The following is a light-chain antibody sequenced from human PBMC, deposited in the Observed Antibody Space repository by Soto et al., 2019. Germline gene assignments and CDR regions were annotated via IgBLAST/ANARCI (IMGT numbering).Light chain of an antibody. CDR2: KVS. CDR1: QSLVYSDGNTY. Sequence: DVVMTQSPLSLPVTLGQPASISCRSSQSLVYSDGNTYLSWFQQRPDQSPRRLIYKVSDRDSGVPDRFSGSGSVTDFTLEISRVEAEDVGVYYCMQGSHWPLTFGGGTKVEIK. V-gene: IGKV2-30*01. CDR3: MQGSHWPLT. J-gene: IGKJ4*01.